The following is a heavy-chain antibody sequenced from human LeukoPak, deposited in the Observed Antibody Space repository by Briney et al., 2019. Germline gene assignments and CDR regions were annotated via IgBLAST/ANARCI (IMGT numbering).Heavy chain of an antibody. CDR2: ISYDGSNK. CDR3: ARDAFDI. Sequence: GGSLRLSCAASGFTFSSYAMHWVRQAPGKGLEWVAVISYDGSNKYYADSAKGRFTISRDNSKNTLYLQMNSLRAEDTAVYYCARDAFDIWGQGTMVTVSS. V-gene: IGHV3-30-3*01. J-gene: IGHJ3*02. CDR1: GFTFSSYA.